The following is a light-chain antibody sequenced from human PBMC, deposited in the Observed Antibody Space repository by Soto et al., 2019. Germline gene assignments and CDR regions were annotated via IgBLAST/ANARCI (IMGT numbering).Light chain of an antibody. Sequence: EIDLTQSPATLSLSPGERATLSCRASQSVTNSLAWYQQQPGQAPRLLIYHASNRATGVPARFSGSGSGTDFTLTISSLEPADFAVYYCQQRRTFGQGTKVDIK. CDR1: QSVTNS. V-gene: IGKV3-11*01. J-gene: IGKJ1*01. CDR3: QQRRT. CDR2: HAS.